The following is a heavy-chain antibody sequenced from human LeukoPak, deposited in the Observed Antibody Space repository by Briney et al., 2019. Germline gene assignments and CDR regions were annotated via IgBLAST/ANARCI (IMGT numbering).Heavy chain of an antibody. J-gene: IGHJ4*02. V-gene: IGHV1-24*01. D-gene: IGHD3-22*01. CDR2: FDPEDDER. CDR1: GYTLSELS. Sequence: ASVKVSCKVSGYTLSELSMHWVRQAPGKGLDWMGGFDPEDDERVYAQKFQGRVTMTEDTSTDTAYMELSSLRSEDTAIYYCATELRSGYFDYWGQGTLVTVSS. CDR3: ATELRSGYFDY.